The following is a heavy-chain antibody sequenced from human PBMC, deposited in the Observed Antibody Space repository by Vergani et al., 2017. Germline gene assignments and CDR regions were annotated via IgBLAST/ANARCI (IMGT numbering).Heavy chain of an antibody. CDR1: GAAIKDFY. J-gene: IGHJ5*02. CDR2: VYYTGST. Sequence: QVQLQESGPGLVKPSETLSLTCTVSGAAIKDFYWSWFRQPPGKGLEWIGYVYYTGSTTYNPSLKSRVTISVDTSNNQFSLRMTSLTAADTAIYYCARDRDLYCRSTTSCHNWFDPWPGKPGHRLL. CDR3: ARDRDLYCRSTTSCHNWFDP. D-gene: IGHD2/OR15-2a*01. V-gene: IGHV4-59*01.